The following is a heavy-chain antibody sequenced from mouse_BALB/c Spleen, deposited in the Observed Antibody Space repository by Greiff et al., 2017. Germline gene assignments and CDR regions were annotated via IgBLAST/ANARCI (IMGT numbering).Heavy chain of an antibody. V-gene: IGHV5-4*02. CDR3: ARGGNGYYDYAMDY. Sequence: EVKLVESGGGLVKPGGSLKLSCAASGFTFSDYYMYWVRQTPEKRLEWVATISDGGSYTYYPDSVKGRFTISRDNAKNNLYLQMSSLKSEDTAMYYCARGGNGYYDYAMDYWGQGTSVTVSS. CDR2: ISDGGSYT. D-gene: IGHD2-3*01. CDR1: GFTFSDYY. J-gene: IGHJ4*01.